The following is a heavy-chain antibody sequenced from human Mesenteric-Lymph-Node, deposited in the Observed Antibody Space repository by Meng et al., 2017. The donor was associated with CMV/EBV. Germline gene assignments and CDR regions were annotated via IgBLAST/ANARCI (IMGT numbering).Heavy chain of an antibody. CDR2: ISSSSSTI. J-gene: IGHJ6*02. CDR1: GFTFSSYS. CDR3: ARGGYYGMDV. V-gene: IGHV3-48*04. Sequence: GGSLRLSCAASGFTFSSYSRNWVRQAPGKGLEWVSYISSSSSTIYYADSVKGRFTISRDNAKNSLYQQMNSLRAEDTAVYYCARGGYYGMDVWGQGTTVTVSS.